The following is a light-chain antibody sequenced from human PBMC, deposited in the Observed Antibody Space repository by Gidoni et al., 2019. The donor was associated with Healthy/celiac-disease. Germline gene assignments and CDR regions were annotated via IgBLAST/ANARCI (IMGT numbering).Light chain of an antibody. CDR2: GKN. CDR3: NSRDSSGNPPYV. CDR1: SLRSYY. V-gene: IGLV3-19*01. Sequence: SSELTQDPAVPVALGQTVRITCQGDSLRSYYASWYQQKPGQAPVLVIYGKNNRPSGIPDRFSGSSSGNTASLTITGAQAEDEADYYCNSRDSSGNPPYVFGTGTKVTVL. J-gene: IGLJ1*01.